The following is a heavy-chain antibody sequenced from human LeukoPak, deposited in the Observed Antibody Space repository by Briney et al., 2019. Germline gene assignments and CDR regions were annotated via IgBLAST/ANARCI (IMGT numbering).Heavy chain of an antibody. Sequence: SETLTLTCAVYGGSFSGYYWTWIRQPPGKGLEWIGEINHSGRTNYNPSLKSRVTISVDTSKNQFSLKLSSVTAADTAVYYCTVWFGEPRGYYWGQGTLVTVSS. CDR3: TVWFGEPRGYY. V-gene: IGHV4-34*01. J-gene: IGHJ4*02. D-gene: IGHD3-10*01. CDR1: GGSFSGYY. CDR2: INHSGRT.